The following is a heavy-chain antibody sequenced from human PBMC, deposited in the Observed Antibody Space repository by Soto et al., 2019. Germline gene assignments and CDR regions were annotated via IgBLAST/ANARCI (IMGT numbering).Heavy chain of an antibody. J-gene: IGHJ4*02. CDR3: ARAGDDNDSSGYAN. D-gene: IGHD3-22*01. CDR2: INAYNGTT. V-gene: IGHV1-18*01. CDR1: GYSFDTYG. Sequence: QVKLVQSGTEVKQPGASVKVSCKASGYSFDTYGISWVRQAPGQGLEWMGWINAYNGTTKYDQKLQERVTVTADTSTSTAYLELRSLRSDDTAVYYCARAGDDNDSSGYANWGQGTLVTVSS.